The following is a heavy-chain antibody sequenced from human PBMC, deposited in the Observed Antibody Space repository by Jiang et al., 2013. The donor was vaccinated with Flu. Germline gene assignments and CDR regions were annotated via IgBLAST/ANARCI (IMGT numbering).Heavy chain of an antibody. D-gene: IGHD6-19*01. CDR1: SSNSAD. J-gene: IGHJ4*02. V-gene: IGHV6-1*01. CDR2: HTTGPSGYN. CDR3: ARELPGIAVAGTIDY. Sequence: SSNSADLELDSGSPRSRGLEWLEGHTTGPSGYNDYAVSVKSRITINPDTSKNQFSLQLNSVTPEDTAVYYCARELPGIAVAGTIDYWGQGTLVTVSS.